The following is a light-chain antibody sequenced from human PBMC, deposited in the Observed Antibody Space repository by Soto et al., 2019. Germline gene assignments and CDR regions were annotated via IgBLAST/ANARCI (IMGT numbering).Light chain of an antibody. J-gene: IGKJ5*01. Sequence: DIQMTQFPSTLSASVGDRVTITCRASQSISSWLAWYQQKPGKAPKVLIYKASILESGVPSRFSGSGSGTEFTLTISSLQPDDFATYYCQQYNNDLITFGQGTRLGIK. V-gene: IGKV1-5*03. CDR1: QSISSW. CDR3: QQYNNDLIT. CDR2: KAS.